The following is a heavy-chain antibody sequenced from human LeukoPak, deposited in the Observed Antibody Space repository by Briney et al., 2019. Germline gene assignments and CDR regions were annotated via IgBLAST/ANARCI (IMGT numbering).Heavy chain of an antibody. V-gene: IGHV3-21*01. CDR2: ISSSSSYI. J-gene: IGHJ5*02. CDR1: GFTFSSYS. CDR3: ARDHAAVAGTILADWFDP. Sequence: GGSLRLSCAASGFTFSSYSMNWVRQAPGKGLEWVSSISSSSSYIYYADSVKGRFTISRDNAKNSLYLQMNSLRAEDTAVYYCARDHAAVAGTILADWFDPWGQGTLVTVSS. D-gene: IGHD6-19*01.